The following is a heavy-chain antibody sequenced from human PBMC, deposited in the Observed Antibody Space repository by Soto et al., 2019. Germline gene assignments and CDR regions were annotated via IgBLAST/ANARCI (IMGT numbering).Heavy chain of an antibody. J-gene: IGHJ4*02. V-gene: IGHV3-23*01. Sequence: PGGSLRLSCAASGFTFSRYGVNWVRRDPVKGLEWVASISGTGDSTYYAASVTGRLTISRDNSKNTVYLQMNNLKTDDTSGYYYWYYFDFWGQGALVTVSS. CDR3: WYYFDF. D-gene: IGHD3-22*01. CDR1: GFTFSRYG. CDR2: ISGTGDST.